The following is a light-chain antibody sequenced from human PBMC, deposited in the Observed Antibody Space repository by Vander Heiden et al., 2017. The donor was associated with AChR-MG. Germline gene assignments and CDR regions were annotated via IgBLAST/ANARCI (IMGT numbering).Light chain of an antibody. CDR1: QSISSY. V-gene: IGKV1-39*01. CDR2: AAS. J-gene: IGKJ1*01. CDR3: QQSYSTPQT. Sequence: DIQMTQSPSSLSASVGDRVTITCRASQSISSYLNWYQQKPGKAPKLLIYAASSLQSGVPSRFNGSGSGTDFTLTISILQPEDFATYYCQQSYSTPQTFGQGTKVEIK.